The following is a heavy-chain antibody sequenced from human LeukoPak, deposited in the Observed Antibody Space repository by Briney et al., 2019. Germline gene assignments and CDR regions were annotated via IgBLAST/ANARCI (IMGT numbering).Heavy chain of an antibody. CDR3: ARHTRHDFWSGYPAYLDY. V-gene: IGHV4-39*01. J-gene: IGHJ4*02. CDR1: GGSISSSSYY. CDR2: IYYSGST. Sequence: SETLSLTCTVSGGSISSSSYYWGWIRQPPGKGLEWIGSIYYSGSTSYNPSLKSRVTISVDTSKNQFSLKLSSVTAADTAVYYCARHTRHDFWSGYPAYLDYWGQGTLVTVSS. D-gene: IGHD3-3*01.